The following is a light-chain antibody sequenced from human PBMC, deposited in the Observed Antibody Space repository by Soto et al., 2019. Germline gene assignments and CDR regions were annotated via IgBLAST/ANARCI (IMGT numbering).Light chain of an antibody. V-gene: IGKV3-15*01. CDR3: QQYNNWPLRT. Sequence: EIVMTQSPATLSVSPGERATLSCRASQSVSSDLAWYQQKPGQAPRLLIYGASTRATGIPARFSGSGSGTEFTLTISSLQSEDFAVYYCQQYNNWPLRTFGQGTTVDIK. J-gene: IGKJ1*01. CDR1: QSVSSD. CDR2: GAS.